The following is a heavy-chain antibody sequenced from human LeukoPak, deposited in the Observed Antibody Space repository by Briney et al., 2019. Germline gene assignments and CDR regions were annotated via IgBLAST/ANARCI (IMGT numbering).Heavy chain of an antibody. CDR3: VRDGNYYGYNWFDP. J-gene: IGHJ5*02. Sequence: SETLSLTCAVSGYSISSGYYWGWIRQPPGKGLEYIGSIHQSGSTYYNPSLKSRVTMSLDKSRNQFSLKLSSVTAADTAVYYCVRDGNYYGYNWFDPWGQGALVTVSS. CDR1: GYSISSGYY. D-gene: IGHD3-10*01. CDR2: IHQSGST. V-gene: IGHV4-38-2*02.